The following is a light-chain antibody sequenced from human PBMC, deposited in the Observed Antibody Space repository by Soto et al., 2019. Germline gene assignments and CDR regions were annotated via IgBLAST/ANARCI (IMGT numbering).Light chain of an antibody. CDR2: GAS. J-gene: IGKJ1*01. V-gene: IGKV3-15*01. CDR3: QQYGSSPLWT. CDR1: QSVSSN. Sequence: EVVMTQSPPTLSVSPGERATLSCRASQSVSSNLAWYQQKPGQAPRLLIYGASTRATGIPTRFSGSGSETEYTLTISSLQSEDSAVYYCQQYGSSPLWTFGQGTKVEIK.